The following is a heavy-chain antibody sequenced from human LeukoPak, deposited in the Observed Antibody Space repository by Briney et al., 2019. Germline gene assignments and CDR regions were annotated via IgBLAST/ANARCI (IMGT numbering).Heavy chain of an antibody. CDR3: ARETSYDILTGYAPGYGMDV. D-gene: IGHD3-9*01. CDR1: GGTFSSYA. Sequence: GASVKDSCKASGGTFSSYAISWVQQAPGQGLEWMGRIIPILGIANYAQKFQGRVTITADKSTSTAYMELSSLRSEDTAVYYCARETSYDILTGYAPGYGMDVWGQGTTVTVSS. CDR2: IIPILGIA. V-gene: IGHV1-69*04. J-gene: IGHJ6*02.